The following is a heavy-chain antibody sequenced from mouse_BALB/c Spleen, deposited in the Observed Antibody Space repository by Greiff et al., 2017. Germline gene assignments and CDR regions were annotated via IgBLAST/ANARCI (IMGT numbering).Heavy chain of an antibody. CDR3: AREITTGFAY. V-gene: IGHV1-80*01. CDR1: GYAFSSYW. J-gene: IGHJ3*01. D-gene: IGHD2-4*01. CDR2: IYPGDGDT. Sequence: QVQLQQSGAELVRPGSSVKISCKASGYAFSSYWLNWVKQRPGQGLEWIGQIYPGDGDTNYNGKFKGKATLTAHKSSSTAYMQLSSLTSEDSAVYFCAREITTGFAYWGQGTLVTVSA.